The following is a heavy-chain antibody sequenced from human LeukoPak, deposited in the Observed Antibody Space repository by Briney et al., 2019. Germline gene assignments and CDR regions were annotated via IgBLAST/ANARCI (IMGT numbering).Heavy chain of an antibody. CDR1: GGSIRSSNYY. Sequence: SETLSLTCTVSGGSIRSSNYYWGWIRQPPGKGLEWIGSIYHSGSTYYNPSLKSRVTISVDTSKNQFSLKLSSVTAADTAVYYCARQDSMIVVVHDYWGQGTLVTVSS. CDR3: ARQDSMIVVVHDY. J-gene: IGHJ4*02. V-gene: IGHV4-39*01. D-gene: IGHD3-22*01. CDR2: IYHSGST.